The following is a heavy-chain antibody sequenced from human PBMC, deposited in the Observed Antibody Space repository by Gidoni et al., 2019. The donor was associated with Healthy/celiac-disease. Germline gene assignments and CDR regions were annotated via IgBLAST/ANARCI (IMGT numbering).Heavy chain of an antibody. CDR2: IWYDGSNK. V-gene: IGHV3-33*01. D-gene: IGHD3-10*01. J-gene: IGHJ6*02. Sequence: QVQLLESGGGVVQPGRSLRLPCAASGFTFSSYGMHWVRQAPGKGLEWGAVIWYDGSNKYYADSVKGRFTISRDNSKNTLYLQMNSLRAEDTAVYYCARGPGGFGELSVHPNYYGMDVWGQGTTVTVSS. CDR3: ARGPGGFGELSVHPNYYGMDV. CDR1: GFTFSSYG.